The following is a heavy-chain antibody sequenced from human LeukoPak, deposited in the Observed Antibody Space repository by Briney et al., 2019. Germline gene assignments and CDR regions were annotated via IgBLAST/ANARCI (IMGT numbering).Heavy chain of an antibody. Sequence: PSETLSLTCAVYGGSFSGYYWSWIRQPPGKGLEWIGEINHSGSTNYNPSLKNQVTISVDTSKNQFSLKLSSVTAADTAVYYCARVQPTYYYDSSGHYYAPVRGFDYWGQGTLVAVSS. V-gene: IGHV4-34*01. CDR1: GGSFSGYY. CDR2: INHSGST. J-gene: IGHJ4*02. D-gene: IGHD3-22*01. CDR3: ARVQPTYYYDSSGHYYAPVRGFDY.